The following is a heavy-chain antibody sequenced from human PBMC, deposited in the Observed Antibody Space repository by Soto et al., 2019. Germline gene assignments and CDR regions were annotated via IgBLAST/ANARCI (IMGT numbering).Heavy chain of an antibody. Sequence: QVRLLQSGAEVKKPGASVKVSCKASGYRFTGYYMHWVRQAPGQGLEWMGWINPNSGGTNYAQNLQGRVTVTRDTSISTAYRELTRLTSDDKALDFCASDPTSGTLGRSQKLDDWGQGTLVTVSS. V-gene: IGHV1-2*02. D-gene: IGHD1-1*01. CDR3: ASDPTSGTLGRSQKLDD. J-gene: IGHJ4*02. CDR1: GYRFTGYY. CDR2: INPNSGGT.